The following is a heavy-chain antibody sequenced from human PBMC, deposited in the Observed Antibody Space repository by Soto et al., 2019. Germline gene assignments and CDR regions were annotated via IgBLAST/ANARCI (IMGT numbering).Heavy chain of an antibody. CDR3: AKAQPPYYYYYGMDV. CDR2: IWYDGSNK. V-gene: IGHV3-33*06. J-gene: IGHJ6*02. CDR1: GFTFSSYG. D-gene: IGHD2-2*01. Sequence: GGSLRLSCAASGFTFSSYGMHWVRQAPGKGLEWVAVIWYDGSNKYYADSVKGRFTISRDNSKNTLYLQMNSLRAEDTAVYYCAKAQPPYYYYYGMDVWGQGTTVTVSS.